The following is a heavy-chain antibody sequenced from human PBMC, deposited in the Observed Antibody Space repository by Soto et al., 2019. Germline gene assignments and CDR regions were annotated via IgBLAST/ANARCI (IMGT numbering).Heavy chain of an antibody. CDR1: GGSISSYY. CDR3: AAHRYYDSSGHYYFDY. CDR2: IYYSGST. V-gene: IGHV4-59*01. Sequence: SETLSLTCTVSGGSISSYYWSWIRQPPGKGLEWIGYIYYSGSTNYNPSLKSRVTISVDTSKNQFSLKLSSVTAADTAVYYCAAHRYYDSSGHYYFDYWGQGTLVTVSS. J-gene: IGHJ4*02. D-gene: IGHD3-22*01.